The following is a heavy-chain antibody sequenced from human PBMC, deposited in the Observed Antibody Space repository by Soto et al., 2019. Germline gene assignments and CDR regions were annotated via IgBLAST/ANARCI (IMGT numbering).Heavy chain of an antibody. J-gene: IGHJ4*02. CDR2: IDPSDSQT. V-gene: IGHV5-10-1*01. Sequence: PGESLKISCSGSGYSFAVYCITLVLQKPGKGLDWMGRIDPSDSQTYYSPSFRGHVTISVTKSITTVFLQWSSLRASDTAMYYCARQIYDSDTGPNFQYYFDSWGQGTPVTVSS. CDR1: GYSFAVYC. CDR3: ARQIYDSDTGPNFQYYFDS. D-gene: IGHD3-22*01.